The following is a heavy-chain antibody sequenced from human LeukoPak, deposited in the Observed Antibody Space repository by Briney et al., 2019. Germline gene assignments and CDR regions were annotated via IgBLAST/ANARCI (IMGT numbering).Heavy chain of an antibody. CDR1: GGSFSGYY. V-gene: IGHV4-34*01. CDR2: INHSGSI. D-gene: IGHD2-15*01. Sequence: PSETLSLTCAVYGGSFSGYYWSWIRQPPGKGLEWIGEINHSGSINYNPSLKSRVTISVDTSKNQFSLKLSSVTAADTAVYYCARSLSAYCSGGSCYSSRYYYYGMDVWGQGTTVTVSS. CDR3: ARSLSAYCSGGSCYSSRYYYYGMDV. J-gene: IGHJ6*02.